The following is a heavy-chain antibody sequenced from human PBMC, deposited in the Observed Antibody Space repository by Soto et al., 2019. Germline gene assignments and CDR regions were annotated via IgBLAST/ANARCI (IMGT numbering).Heavy chain of an antibody. CDR1: GGSISSYY. CDR2: IYYSGST. Sequence: SETLSLTCTVSGGSISSYYWSWIRQPPGKGLEWIGYIYYSGSTSYNPSLKSRVTISVDTSKNQFSLKLSSVTAADTAVYYCARDSPYCTNGVCSRNFDYWGQGTLVTVSS. D-gene: IGHD2-8*01. V-gene: IGHV4-59*01. CDR3: ARDSPYCTNGVCSRNFDY. J-gene: IGHJ4*02.